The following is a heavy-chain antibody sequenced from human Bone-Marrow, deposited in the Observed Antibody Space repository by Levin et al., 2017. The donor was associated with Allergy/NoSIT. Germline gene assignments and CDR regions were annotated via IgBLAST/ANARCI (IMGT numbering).Heavy chain of an antibody. J-gene: IGHJ3*02. CDR1: GGSISSGVYF. CDR3: ARGITVFGVVLAVNDALDI. V-gene: IGHV4-31*03. Sequence: SETLSLTCTVSGGSISSGVYFWSWIRQLPGTGLEWIGYVSYSGITFYNQSLKSRIAISADTSKILFSLNLSSVTAADTAVYYCARGITVFGVVLAVNDALDIWGQGTMVTVSS. D-gene: IGHD3-3*01. CDR2: VSYSGIT.